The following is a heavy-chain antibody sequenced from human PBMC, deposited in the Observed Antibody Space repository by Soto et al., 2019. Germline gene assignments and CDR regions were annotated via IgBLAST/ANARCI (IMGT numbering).Heavy chain of an antibody. CDR3: ARGYNWNYKVWFDP. J-gene: IGHJ5*02. V-gene: IGHV3-11*01. CDR2: ISSSGSTI. Sequence: GESLKISCAASGFTFSDYYMSWIRQAPGKGLEWVSYISSSGSTIYYADSVKGRFTISRDNAKNSLYLQMNSLRAEDTAVYYCARGYNWNYKVWFDPWGQGTLVTVSS. CDR1: GFTFSDYY. D-gene: IGHD1-7*01.